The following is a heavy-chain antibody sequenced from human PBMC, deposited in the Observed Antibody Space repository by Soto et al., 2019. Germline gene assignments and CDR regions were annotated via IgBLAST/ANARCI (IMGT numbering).Heavy chain of an antibody. CDR1: GYTFTSYG. J-gene: IGHJ3*02. Sequence: GASVKVSCKASGYTFTSYGISWVRQAPGQGLEWMGWISAYNGNTNYAQKLQGRVTMTTDTSTSTAYMELRSLRSDDTAVYYCTRFGDYYESSGYYGGFVFDIWGQRTMVTDSS. V-gene: IGHV1-18*01. CDR3: TRFGDYYESSGYYGGFVFDI. D-gene: IGHD3-22*01. CDR2: ISAYNGNT.